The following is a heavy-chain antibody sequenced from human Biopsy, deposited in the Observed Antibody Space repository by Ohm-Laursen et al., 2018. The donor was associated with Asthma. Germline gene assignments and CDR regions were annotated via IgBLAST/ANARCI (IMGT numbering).Heavy chain of an antibody. D-gene: IGHD1-26*01. Sequence: ASVKVSCNASGSTFTSYYIDWARQPPGQGLEWMGIINPSGGNTSYAQKFPGRVTMTRDPSTSTVYMELSSLRSEDTAVYYCARAGALIVGATMGYWGQGTLVPVSP. CDR1: GSTFTSYY. CDR3: ARAGALIVGATMGY. CDR2: INPSGGNT. J-gene: IGHJ4*02. V-gene: IGHV1-46*01.